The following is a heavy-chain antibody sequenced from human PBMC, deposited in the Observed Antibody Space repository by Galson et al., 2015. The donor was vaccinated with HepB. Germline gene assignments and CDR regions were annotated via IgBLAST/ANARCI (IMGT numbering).Heavy chain of an antibody. CDR2: ISSSSSYI. J-gene: IGHJ4*02. CDR3: ARDLGGSGSYYHPYYFDY. V-gene: IGHV3-21*01. D-gene: IGHD3-10*01. CDR1: GFTFSSYS. Sequence: SLRLSCAASGFTFSSYSMNWVRQAPGKGLEWVSSISSSSSYIYYADSVKGRFTISRDNAKNSLYLQMNSLRAEDTAVYYCARDLGGSGSYYHPYYFDYWGQGTLVTVSS.